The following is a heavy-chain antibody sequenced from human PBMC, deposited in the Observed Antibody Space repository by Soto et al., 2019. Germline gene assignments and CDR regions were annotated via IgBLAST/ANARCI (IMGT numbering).Heavy chain of an antibody. V-gene: IGHV4-39*01. CDR2: IYYSGST. CDR3: ARQYGSLDV. J-gene: IGHJ6*02. CDR1: GGSISSSSYY. D-gene: IGHD4-17*01. Sequence: SETLSLTCTVSGGSISSSSYYWGWIRQPPGKVLEWIVSIYYSGSTCYNPSLKSRVTISVDTSNNQFSLKLSSVTAADTAVYYFARQYGSLDVWGQGTTVTVSS.